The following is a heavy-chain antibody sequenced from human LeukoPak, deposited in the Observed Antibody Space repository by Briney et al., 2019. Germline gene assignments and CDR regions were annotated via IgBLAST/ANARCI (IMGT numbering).Heavy chain of an antibody. CDR1: GGSFSDYY. Sequence: SETLSLTCAVYGGSFSDYYWSWIRQPPGKGLEWIGEINHSGSTNYNPSLKSRVTISVDTSKNQFSLKLSSVTAADTAVYYCARGFRSSSWYVYWGQGILVTVSS. D-gene: IGHD6-13*01. CDR2: INHSGST. V-gene: IGHV4-34*01. J-gene: IGHJ4*02. CDR3: ARGFRSSSWYVY.